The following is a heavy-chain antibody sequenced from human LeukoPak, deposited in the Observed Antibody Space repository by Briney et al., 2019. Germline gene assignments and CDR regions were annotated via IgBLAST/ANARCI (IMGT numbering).Heavy chain of an antibody. CDR2: INHSGST. CDR3: ARGGPLYMMVRKVGPALDY. J-gene: IGHJ4*02. CDR1: GGSFSGYY. V-gene: IGHV4-34*01. D-gene: IGHD3-10*01. Sequence: SETLSLTCAVYGGSFSGYYWSWIRQPPGKGLEWIGEINHSGSTNYNPSLKSRVTISVDTSKNQFSLKLSSVTAADTAVYYCARGGPLYMMVRKVGPALDYWGQGTLVTVSS.